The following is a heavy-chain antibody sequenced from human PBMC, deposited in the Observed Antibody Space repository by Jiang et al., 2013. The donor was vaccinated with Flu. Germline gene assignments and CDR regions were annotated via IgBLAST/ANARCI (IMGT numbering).Heavy chain of an antibody. CDR2: IRFDGSNE. D-gene: IGHD3-10*01. Sequence: RLSCATSGFTFSNYGMHWVRQAPGKGLEWVAFIRFDGSNEYYSDSVKGRFTISRDNSKNTLYLQMNSLRAEDTAVYYCAKDGAWGVGHLEWGQGTLVTVSS. CDR3: AKDGAWGVGHLE. J-gene: IGHJ4*02. CDR1: GFTFSNYG. V-gene: IGHV3-30*02.